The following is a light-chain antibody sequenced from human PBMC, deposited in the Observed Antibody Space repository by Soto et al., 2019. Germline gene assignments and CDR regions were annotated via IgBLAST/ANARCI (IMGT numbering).Light chain of an antibody. V-gene: IGLV2-8*01. Sequence: QSALTQPPSASGSPGQSVTISCTGTSSDVGGYNYVSWYRQHPGKAPQLIIYDVNKRPSGVPDRFSGSKSGNTASLTVSGLQAEDEADYFGHSYGGTNNYVVFGGGTKLTGL. CDR2: DVN. CDR1: SSDVGGYNY. J-gene: IGLJ2*01. CDR3: HSYGGTNNYVV.